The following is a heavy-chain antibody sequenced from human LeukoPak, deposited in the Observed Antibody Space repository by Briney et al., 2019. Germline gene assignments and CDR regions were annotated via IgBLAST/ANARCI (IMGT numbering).Heavy chain of an antibody. D-gene: IGHD3-3*01. CDR2: INHSGST. V-gene: IGHV4-34*01. CDR3: AMPSYYDFWSGGADAFDI. J-gene: IGHJ3*02. CDR1: GGSFSGYY. Sequence: SETLSLTCAVYGGSFSGYYWSWIRQPPGKGLEWIGEINHSGSTNYNPSLKSRVTISVDTSKNQFSLKLSSVTAADTAVYYCAMPSYYDFWSGGADAFDIWGQGTMVTVS.